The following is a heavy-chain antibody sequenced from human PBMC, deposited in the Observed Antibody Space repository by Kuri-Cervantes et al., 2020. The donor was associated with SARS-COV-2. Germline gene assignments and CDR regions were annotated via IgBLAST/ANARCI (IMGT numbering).Heavy chain of an antibody. CDR2: VRINGSNK. CDR1: GFTFSSYG. D-gene: IGHD3-10*01. J-gene: IGHJ4*01. V-gene: IGHV3-30*02. Sequence: GESLKISCAASGFTFSSYGMYWVRQAPGKGLEWVAFVRINGSNKYYADSVKGRFTIPRDNDKNSLYLQMKRLRVEDTALYYCAKEVWFGEVLGGFDFWGQGTMVTVSS. CDR3: AKEVWFGEVLGGFDF.